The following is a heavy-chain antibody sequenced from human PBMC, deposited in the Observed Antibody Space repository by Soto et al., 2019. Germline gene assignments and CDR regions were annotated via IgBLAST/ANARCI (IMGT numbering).Heavy chain of an antibody. D-gene: IGHD3-9*01. V-gene: IGHV3-30-3*01. CDR3: VSTGFDWSGMDV. J-gene: IGHJ6*02. CDR1: GFTFSSYA. CDR2: ISYDGSNK. Sequence: QVQLVESGGGVVQPGRSLRLSCAASGFTFSSYAMHWVRQAPGKGLEWVAVISYDGSNKYYADSVKGRFTISRDNSKNTLYLQMNSLRAEDTAVYYCVSTGFDWSGMDVWGQGTTVTVSS.